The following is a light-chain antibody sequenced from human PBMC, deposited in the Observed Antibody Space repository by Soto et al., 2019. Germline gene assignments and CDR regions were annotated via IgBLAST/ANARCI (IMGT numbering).Light chain of an antibody. CDR1: SSDVGGYKF. J-gene: IGLJ2*01. Sequence: QSARTQPPSASGSPGQSVTISCTGTSSDVGGYKFVSWYQQHPGEAPKLMIYEVSKRPSGVPDRYSGSKSGNTATLTVSGLQAEDDADYYCSSYAGSNNHVIFGGGTKVTVL. CDR2: EVS. V-gene: IGLV2-8*01. CDR3: SSYAGSNNHVI.